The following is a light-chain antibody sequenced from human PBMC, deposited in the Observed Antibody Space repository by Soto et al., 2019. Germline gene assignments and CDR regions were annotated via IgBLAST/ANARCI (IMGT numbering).Light chain of an antibody. Sequence: QSVLTQPPSVSGAPGQRVTISCTGSRSNIGAGYDVHWYQQLPGTAPKLLIYGNSNRPSGVPDRFSGSKSGTSASLAITGLQAEDEADYYCQSYDGSLSGWVFGGGTKLTVL. J-gene: IGLJ3*02. V-gene: IGLV1-40*01. CDR3: QSYDGSLSGWV. CDR1: RSNIGAGYD. CDR2: GNS.